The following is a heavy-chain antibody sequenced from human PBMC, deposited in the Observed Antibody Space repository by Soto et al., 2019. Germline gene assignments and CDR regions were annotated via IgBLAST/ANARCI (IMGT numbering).Heavy chain of an antibody. Sequence: GGSLRLSCAASGFTFSSYAMSWVRQAPGKGLEWVSAISGSGGSTYYADSVKGRFTISRDNSKNTLYLQMNSLRAEDTAVYYCAKGGVPTYGSGSPFDYWGQGTLVTVSS. CDR2: ISGSGGST. CDR1: GFTFSSYA. V-gene: IGHV3-23*01. CDR3: AKGGVPTYGSGSPFDY. J-gene: IGHJ4*02. D-gene: IGHD3-10*01.